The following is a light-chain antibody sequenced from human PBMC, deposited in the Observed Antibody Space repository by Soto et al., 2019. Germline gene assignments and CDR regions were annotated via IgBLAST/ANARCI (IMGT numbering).Light chain of an antibody. CDR2: QVS. J-gene: IGKJ2*01. Sequence: DVVMTQSPLSLPVTLGQPASISCRSSQSLAYIDGNTYLNWFHQRPGQSPTRLIYQVSNRDSGVPDRFSGSGSGTDFTLKISRVEADDVGVYYCMQGTHWPPYTFSQGTKLEIK. CDR3: MQGTHWPPYT. V-gene: IGKV2-30*01. CDR1: QSLAYIDGNTY.